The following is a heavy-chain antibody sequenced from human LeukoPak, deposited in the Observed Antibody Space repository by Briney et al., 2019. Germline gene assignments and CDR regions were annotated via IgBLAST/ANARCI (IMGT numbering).Heavy chain of an antibody. V-gene: IGHV4-39*01. CDR3: ARLERTVALLYY. J-gene: IGHJ4*02. CDR2: IYYSGST. D-gene: IGHD6-19*01. Sequence: SETLSLTCTVSGGSISSSDYYWGWIRQPPGKELEWIGSIYYSGSTSYNPSLKSRVTISVDTSKNQFSLKLSSVTAADTAVYYCARLERTVALLYYWGQGTLVTVSS. CDR1: GGSISSSDYY.